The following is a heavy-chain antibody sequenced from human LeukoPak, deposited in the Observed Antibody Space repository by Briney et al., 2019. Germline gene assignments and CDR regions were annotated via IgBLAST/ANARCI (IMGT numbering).Heavy chain of an antibody. CDR2: IYYSGST. J-gene: IGHJ1*01. Sequence: SETLSLTCTVSGGSISSYYWSWIRQPPGKGLEWIGYIYYSGSTNYNPSLKSRVTISVDTSKNQFSLKLSSVTAADTAVYYCARGVSYYDSSGYHNEYFQHWGQGTLVTVSS. V-gene: IGHV4-59*08. CDR1: GGSISSYY. CDR3: ARGVSYYDSSGYHNEYFQH. D-gene: IGHD3-22*01.